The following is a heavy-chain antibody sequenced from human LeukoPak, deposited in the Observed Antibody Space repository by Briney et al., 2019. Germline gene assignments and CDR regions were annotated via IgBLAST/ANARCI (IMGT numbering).Heavy chain of an antibody. D-gene: IGHD3-22*01. CDR2: ISAYNGNT. Sequence: ASAKVSCKASGFTFTSYGISWVRQAPGQGLEWMGWISAYNGNTNYAQKLQGRVTMTTDTSTSTAYMELRSLRSDDTAVYYCARVIYDSSGYRYYYYYGMDVWGQGTTVTVSS. J-gene: IGHJ6*02. CDR1: GFTFTSYG. CDR3: ARVIYDSSGYRYYYYYGMDV. V-gene: IGHV1-18*01.